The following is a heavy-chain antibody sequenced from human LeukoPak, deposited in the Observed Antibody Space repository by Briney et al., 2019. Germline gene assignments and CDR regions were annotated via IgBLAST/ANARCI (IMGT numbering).Heavy chain of an antibody. D-gene: IGHD5-24*01. CDR3: ATPGLGRDGYNLNY. J-gene: IGHJ4*02. CDR1: GYTFTGYY. V-gene: IGHV1-2*02. Sequence: GASVKVSCRASGYTFTGYYMHWVRQAPGQGLEWMGYINPNSGGTNYAQKFQGRVTMTTDTSTSTAYMELRSLRSDDTAVYYCATPGLGRDGYNLNYWGQGTLVTVSS. CDR2: INPNSGGT.